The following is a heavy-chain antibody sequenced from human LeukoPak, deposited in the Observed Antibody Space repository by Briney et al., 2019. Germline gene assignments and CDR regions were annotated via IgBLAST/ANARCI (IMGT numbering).Heavy chain of an antibody. Sequence: ASVKVSCKASGYTFTSYAMNWVRQAPGQGLEWMGWINTNTGNPTYAQGFTGRFVFSLDTSVSTAYLQISSLKAEDTAVYYCARVVECGGDCYSGISDYWGQGTLVTVSS. D-gene: IGHD2-21*02. CDR3: ARVVECGGDCYSGISDY. J-gene: IGHJ4*02. CDR2: INTNTGNP. V-gene: IGHV7-4-1*02. CDR1: GYTFTSYA.